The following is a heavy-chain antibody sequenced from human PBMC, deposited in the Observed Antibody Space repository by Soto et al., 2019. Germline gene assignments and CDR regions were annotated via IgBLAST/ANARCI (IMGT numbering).Heavy chain of an antibody. J-gene: IGHJ4*02. Sequence: SETLSLTCTVSGGSISSYYWSWIRQPPGKGLEWIGDIYYSGSTSYNPSLKSRVTISVDTSKNQFSLKLSSVTAADTAVYYCASEGYSYGYHYWGQGTLVTVS. CDR3: ASEGYSYGYHY. D-gene: IGHD5-18*01. V-gene: IGHV4-59*01. CDR1: GGSISSYY. CDR2: IYYSGST.